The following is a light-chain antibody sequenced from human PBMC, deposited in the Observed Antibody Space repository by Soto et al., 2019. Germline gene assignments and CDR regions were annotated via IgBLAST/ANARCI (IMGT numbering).Light chain of an antibody. J-gene: IGKJ1*01. CDR1: QSVSSNY. CDR3: QQYGDSPRT. CDR2: GAS. V-gene: IGKV3-20*01. Sequence: IVLKQSPGTLSLSPGERATLSCRASQSVSSNYLAWYQLKPGQAPRLLIYGASSRATGIPDRFSGSGSGTDFTHTISGLDPEDFAVYFCQQYGDSPRTFGQGTKVDIK.